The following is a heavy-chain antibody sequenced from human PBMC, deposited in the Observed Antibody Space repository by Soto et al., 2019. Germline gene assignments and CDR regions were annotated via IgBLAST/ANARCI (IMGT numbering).Heavy chain of an antibody. V-gene: IGHV1-3*01. D-gene: IGHD3-22*01. CDR2: INPGNGNT. J-gene: IGHJ4*02. CDR1: GYTFTSYG. CDR3: ARRAYFDSSNYLAY. Sequence: ASVKVSCKASGYTFTSYGINWVRQAPGRGLEWMGWINPGNGNTKYSQQFQGRVIIDRDTSASTAYMELSSLRPEDTAVYYCARRAYFDSSNYLAYWGLGTMVTVSS.